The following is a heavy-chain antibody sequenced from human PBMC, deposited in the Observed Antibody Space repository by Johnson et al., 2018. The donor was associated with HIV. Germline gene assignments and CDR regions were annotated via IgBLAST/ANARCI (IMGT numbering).Heavy chain of an antibody. V-gene: IGHV3-30-3*01. J-gene: IGHJ3*02. Sequence: QVQLVESGGGVVQPGRSLRLSCAASGFTFSSYAMHWVRQAPGKGLEWVAVISYDESNKYYADSVKGRFTISRDNSKNTLYLQMNSLRAEDTAVYYCAKDRILSGYGPGAFDIWDQGSMVTVSS. CDR1: GFTFSSYA. CDR2: ISYDESNK. CDR3: AKDRILSGYGPGAFDI. D-gene: IGHD5-12*01.